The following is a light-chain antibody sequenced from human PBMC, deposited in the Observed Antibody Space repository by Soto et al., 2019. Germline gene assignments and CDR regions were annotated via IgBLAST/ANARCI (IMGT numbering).Light chain of an antibody. J-gene: IGKJ3*01. CDR1: QGISNY. CDR3: QNYYSAPRT. CDR2: AAF. Sequence: DIQMTQSPSSLSASVGDRVTITCRASQGISNYLAWFQQKPGQVPKLLIYAAFTLQSGVPSRFSGSGSGTAFTLTIDSLQPDDIATYYCQNYYSAPRTFGPGTKVDIK. V-gene: IGKV1-27*01.